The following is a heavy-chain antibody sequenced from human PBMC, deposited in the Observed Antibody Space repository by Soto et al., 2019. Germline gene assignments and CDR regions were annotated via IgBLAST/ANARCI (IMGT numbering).Heavy chain of an antibody. Sequence: GGSLRLSCAASGFTFDDYGMSWVRQAPGKGLEWVSGINWNGGSTGYADSVKGRFTISRDNAKNSLYLQMSSLRAEDTALYYCARDNLRDKTFDIWGQGTMVTVSS. D-gene: IGHD1-20*01. J-gene: IGHJ3*02. CDR1: GFTFDDYG. CDR2: INWNGGST. V-gene: IGHV3-20*04. CDR3: ARDNLRDKTFDI.